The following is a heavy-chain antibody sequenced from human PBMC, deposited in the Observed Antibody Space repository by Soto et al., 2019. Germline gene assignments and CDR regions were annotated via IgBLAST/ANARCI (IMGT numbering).Heavy chain of an antibody. CDR1: GYTFTGYY. J-gene: IGHJ5*02. V-gene: IGHV1-2*02. CDR3: ARDGDIVVVPAGEGWFDP. Sequence: QVQLVQSGAEVKKPGASVKVSCKASGYTFTGYYMHWVRQAPGQGLEWMGWINPNSGGTNYAQKFQGRVTMTRDTSISPADMELSRLRSDDTAVYYWARDGDIVVVPAGEGWFDPWGQGTLVTVSS. CDR2: INPNSGGT. D-gene: IGHD2-2*01.